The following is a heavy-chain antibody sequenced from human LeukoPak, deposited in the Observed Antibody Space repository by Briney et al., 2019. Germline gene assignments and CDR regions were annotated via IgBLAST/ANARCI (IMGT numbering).Heavy chain of an antibody. V-gene: IGHV1-2*02. CDR1: GYTFTDSY. CDR2: INPETGGT. Sequence: ASVKVSCKASGYTFTDSYMHWVRQAPGQGLEWTGWINPETGGTNYAQRFQGRVTMTRDTSIRTAYMELNSLRSDDTAVYYCARDGRLTIFVRGIITEGSPPKNWGQGTLVTVSS. J-gene: IGHJ4*02. D-gene: IGHD3-10*01. CDR3: ARDGRLTIFVRGIITEGSPPKN.